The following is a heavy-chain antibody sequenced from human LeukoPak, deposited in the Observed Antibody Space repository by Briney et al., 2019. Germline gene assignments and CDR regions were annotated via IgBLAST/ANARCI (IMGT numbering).Heavy chain of an antibody. D-gene: IGHD2-2*01. CDR2: IHPGDSHT. CDR1: GYTFTKYW. J-gene: IGHJ2*01. CDR3: ARQPGMTAKSWYFDL. Sequence: GESLKISCEGSGYTFTKYWIGWVRQMPGKGLEWMGIIHPGDSHTWYSPSFQGQVTISADKSISMAYLQWSSLKASDTAMYFCARQPGMTAKSWYFDLWGRGTLVTVSS. V-gene: IGHV5-51*01.